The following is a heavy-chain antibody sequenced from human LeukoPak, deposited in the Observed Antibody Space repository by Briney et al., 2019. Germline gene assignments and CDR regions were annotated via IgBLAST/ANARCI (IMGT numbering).Heavy chain of an antibody. D-gene: IGHD5-18*01. V-gene: IGHV4-38-2*01. Sequence: SETLSLTCAVSGYSISSGYYWGWIRQPPGKGLEWIGSIYHSGSTYYNPSLKSRVTISVDTSKNQFSLKLSSVTAADTAVYYCARQVGTANGHWFDPWGQGTLVTVSS. CDR3: ARQVGTANGHWFDP. CDR2: IYHSGST. J-gene: IGHJ5*02. CDR1: GYSISSGYY.